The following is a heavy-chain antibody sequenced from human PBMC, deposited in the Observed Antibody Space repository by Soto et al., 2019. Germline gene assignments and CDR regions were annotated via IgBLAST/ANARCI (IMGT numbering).Heavy chain of an antibody. CDR3: AKCLITIFAHYYGMDV. J-gene: IGHJ6*02. D-gene: IGHD3-3*01. Sequence: GGSLRLSCAASGFTFSSYAMSWVRQAPGKGLEWVSAISGSGGSTYYADSVKGRFTISRDNSKNTLYLQMNSLRAEDTAVYYCAKCLITIFAHYYGMDVWGQGTTVTV. CDR1: GFTFSSYA. V-gene: IGHV3-23*01. CDR2: ISGSGGST.